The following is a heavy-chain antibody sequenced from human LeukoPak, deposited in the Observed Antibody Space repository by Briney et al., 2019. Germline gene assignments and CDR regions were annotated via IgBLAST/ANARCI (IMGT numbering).Heavy chain of an antibody. D-gene: IGHD5-12*01. V-gene: IGHV3-21*01. CDR1: GFTFSSYS. CDR3: ARYPIYSGYDRAIDP. CDR2: ISSSSSYI. Sequence: KPGGSLRLSCAASGFTFSSYSMNWVRQAPGKGLEWVSSISSSSSYIYYADSVKGRFTISRDNAKNSLYLQMNSLRAEDTAVYYCARYPIYSGYDRAIDPWGQGTLVTVSS. J-gene: IGHJ5*02.